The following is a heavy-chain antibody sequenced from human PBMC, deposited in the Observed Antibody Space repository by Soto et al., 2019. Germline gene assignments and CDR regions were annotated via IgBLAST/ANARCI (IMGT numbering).Heavy chain of an antibody. J-gene: IGHJ6*03. Sequence: QVQLVQSGAEVKKPGASVKVSCKASGYTFTSYDITRVRQATGQGLEWMGWMNPNSGNTGNAQKFQGRGTMTRNTSISTAYMELSSLRSEDTAVYYCARGVPQYYYYYYMDVWGKGTTVTVSS. CDR1: GYTFTSYD. V-gene: IGHV1-8*01. CDR3: ARGVPQYYYYYYMDV. CDR2: MNPNSGNT.